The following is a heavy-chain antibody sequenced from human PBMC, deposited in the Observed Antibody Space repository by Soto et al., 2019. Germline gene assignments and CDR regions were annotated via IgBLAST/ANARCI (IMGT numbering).Heavy chain of an antibody. CDR1: GYSFASYW. Sequence: VESVKISCRGSGYSFASYWIGWVRQMPWKGLEWMGIIYPGDSDTRYSPSFQGQVTISADKSLRTAYLQWTSLKASDTALYYCARTRSFTLGFYYDGMDVWGQGTTVTVSS. CDR3: ARTRSFTLGFYYDGMDV. D-gene: IGHD6-6*01. CDR2: IYPGDSDT. V-gene: IGHV5-51*01. J-gene: IGHJ6*02.